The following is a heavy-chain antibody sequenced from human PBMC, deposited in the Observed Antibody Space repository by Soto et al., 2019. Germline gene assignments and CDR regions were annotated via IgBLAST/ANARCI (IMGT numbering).Heavy chain of an antibody. CDR2: IWYDGSNK. CDR3: ARVPPAYSNYGPLDY. Sequence: GGSLRLSCAAPGFTFSSYGMHWVRQAPGKGLEWVAVIWYDGSNKYYADSVKGRFTISRDNSKNTLYLQMNSLRAEDTAVYYCARVPPAYSNYGPLDYWGQGTLVTVSS. J-gene: IGHJ4*02. V-gene: IGHV3-33*01. CDR1: GFTFSSYG. D-gene: IGHD4-4*01.